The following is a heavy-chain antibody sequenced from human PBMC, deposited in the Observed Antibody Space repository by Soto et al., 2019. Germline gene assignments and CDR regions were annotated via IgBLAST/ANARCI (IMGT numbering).Heavy chain of an antibody. D-gene: IGHD3-3*01. CDR2: IIPILGIA. J-gene: IGHJ6*03. Sequence: ASVKVSCKASGGTFSSYTISWVRQAPGQGLEWMGRIIPILGIANYAQKFQGRVTITADKSTSTAYMELSSLRSEDTAVYYCARAAIFGVVTGFAYMDVWGKGTTVTVSS. CDR3: ARAAIFGVVTGFAYMDV. CDR1: GGTFSSYT. V-gene: IGHV1-69*02.